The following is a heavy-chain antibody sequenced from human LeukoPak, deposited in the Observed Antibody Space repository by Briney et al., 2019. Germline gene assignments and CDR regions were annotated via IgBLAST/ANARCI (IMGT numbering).Heavy chain of an antibody. CDR3: ARGGTAGLYWYFDL. Sequence: SETLSLTCTVSSGSISSYYWSWIRQPPGKGLEWIGYIYYSGSTNYNPSLKSRVTISVDTSKSQFSLKLSSVTAADTAVYYCARGGTAGLYWYFDLWGRGTLVTVSS. CDR1: SGSISSYY. V-gene: IGHV4-59*01. CDR2: IYYSGST. D-gene: IGHD6-13*01. J-gene: IGHJ2*01.